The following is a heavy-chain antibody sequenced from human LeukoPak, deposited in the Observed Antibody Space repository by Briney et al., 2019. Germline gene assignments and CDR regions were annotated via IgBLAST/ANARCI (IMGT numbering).Heavy chain of an antibody. Sequence: GGSLRLSCAASGFTFSSYGMHWVRQAPGKGLEWVAFIRYDGSNKYYADSVKGRFTISRDDSKNTLYLQMNSLRAEDTAVYYCAKAASKRTDYGDYAFYYYMDVWGKGTTVTISS. CDR3: AKAASKRTDYGDYAFYYYMDV. V-gene: IGHV3-30*02. CDR1: GFTFSSYG. D-gene: IGHD4-17*01. CDR2: IRYDGSNK. J-gene: IGHJ6*03.